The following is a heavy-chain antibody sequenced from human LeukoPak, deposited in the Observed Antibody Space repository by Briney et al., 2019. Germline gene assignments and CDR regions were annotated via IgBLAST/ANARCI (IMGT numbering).Heavy chain of an antibody. D-gene: IGHD3-10*01. CDR1: GFTFNDYS. Sequence: GGSLRLSCADSGFTFNDYSMNWVRQAPGKGLEYVSAISSNGGSTYYADSVKGRFTISRDNSKNTLYLQMSSLRAEDTAVYYCVKDGSGSYYTYYFDYWGQGTLVTVSS. J-gene: IGHJ4*02. V-gene: IGHV3-64D*06. CDR2: ISSNGGST. CDR3: VKDGSGSYYTYYFDY.